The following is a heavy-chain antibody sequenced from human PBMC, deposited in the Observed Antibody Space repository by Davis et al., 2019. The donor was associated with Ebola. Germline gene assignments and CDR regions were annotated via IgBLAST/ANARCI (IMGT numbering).Heavy chain of an antibody. D-gene: IGHD1-1*01. CDR2: VSPEGRNQ. J-gene: IGHJ6*02. V-gene: IGHV3-30*18. CDR1: GITFSSYG. Sequence: GGSLRLSCVVSGITFSSYGMHWVRQAPGKGLEWVAVVSPEGRNQYYADSVKGQFIVSRDNSKNTLYLQMNSLRADDTAVYYCAKLRDVWLNVYNMDVWGQGTLVTVSS. CDR3: AKLRDVWLNVYNMDV.